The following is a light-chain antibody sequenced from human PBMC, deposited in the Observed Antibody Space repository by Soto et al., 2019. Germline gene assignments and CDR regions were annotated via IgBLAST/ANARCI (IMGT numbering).Light chain of an antibody. V-gene: IGKV1-5*03. CDR1: ESIDSW. CDR3: QQYNSYRA. Sequence: DIQMTQYPSTLCASVGDRVTITCRASESIDSWLAWHQQKPGRAPKLLISKASSLESGVPSRFSGSGFGTEFTLTISSLQPDDFATYYCQQYNSYRAFGQGTKVDIK. CDR2: KAS. J-gene: IGKJ1*01.